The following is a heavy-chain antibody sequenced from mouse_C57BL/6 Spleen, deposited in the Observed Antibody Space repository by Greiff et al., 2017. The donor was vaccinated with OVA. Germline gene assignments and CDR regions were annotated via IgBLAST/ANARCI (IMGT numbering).Heavy chain of an antibody. CDR1: GFTFTDYY. V-gene: IGHV7-3*01. CDR3: ARSCYGYDEEDAMDY. J-gene: IGHJ4*01. Sequence: EVQLVESGGGLVQPGGSLSLSCAASGFTFTDYYMSWVRQPPGKALEWLGFIRNKANGYTTEYSASVKGRFTISRDNSQSILYLHMNALRAEDRDTSYCARSCYGYDEEDAMDYWGQGTSVTVSS. D-gene: IGHD2-9*01. CDR2: IRNKANGYTT.